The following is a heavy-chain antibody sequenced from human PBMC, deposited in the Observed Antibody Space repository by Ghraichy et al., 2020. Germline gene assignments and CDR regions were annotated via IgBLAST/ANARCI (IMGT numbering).Heavy chain of an antibody. Sequence: SETLSLTCTVSGGSISSGGYYWSWIRQHPGKGLEWIGYIYYSGSTYYNPSLKSRVTISVDTSKNQFSLKLSSVTAADTAVYYCASQVVTAIQAPFDYWGQGTLVTVSS. D-gene: IGHD2-21*02. V-gene: IGHV4-31*03. CDR2: IYYSGST. J-gene: IGHJ4*02. CDR3: ASQVVTAIQAPFDY. CDR1: GGSISSGGYY.